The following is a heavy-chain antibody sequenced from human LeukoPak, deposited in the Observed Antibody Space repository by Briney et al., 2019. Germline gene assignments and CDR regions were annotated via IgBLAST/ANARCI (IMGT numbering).Heavy chain of an antibody. J-gene: IGHJ4*02. Sequence: GGSLRLSCAASGFTFDDYAMHWVRQAPGKGLEWVSGISWNSGSIGYADSVKGRFTISRDNAKNSLYLQMNSLRAEDTAVYYCARRAGDYSHPYDYWGQGTLVTVSS. D-gene: IGHD3-22*01. CDR3: ARRAGDYSHPYDY. CDR1: GFTFDDYA. CDR2: ISWNSGSI. V-gene: IGHV3-9*01.